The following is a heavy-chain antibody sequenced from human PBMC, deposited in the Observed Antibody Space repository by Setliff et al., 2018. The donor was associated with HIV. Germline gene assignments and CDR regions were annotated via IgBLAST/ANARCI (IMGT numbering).Heavy chain of an antibody. J-gene: IGHJ4*02. D-gene: IGHD5-12*01. Sequence: SETLSLTCAVYGGSISGYYWSWIRQPPGKGLEWIGEINPVGRNDNYNPSLNNRAAIVLDTSENQFSLWLTSVTAADTAVYYCARVGLRFKYTFDYWGQGMLVTVSS. CDR2: INPVGRND. CDR1: GGSISGYY. CDR3: ARVGLRFKYTFDY. V-gene: IGHV4-34*04.